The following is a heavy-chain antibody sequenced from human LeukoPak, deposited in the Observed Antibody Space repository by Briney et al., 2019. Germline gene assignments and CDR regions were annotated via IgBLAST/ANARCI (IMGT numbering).Heavy chain of an antibody. J-gene: IGHJ6*04. CDR2: INHSGST. V-gene: IGHV4-34*01. Sequence: SETLSLTCAVYGGSFSGYYWSWIRQPPGKGLEWIGEINHSGSTNYNPSLKSRVTISVDTSKNQFSLKLSSVTAADTAVYYCARFTLNYYYGMDVWGEGTTVTVSS. CDR3: ARFTLNYYYGMDV. CDR1: GGSFSGYY.